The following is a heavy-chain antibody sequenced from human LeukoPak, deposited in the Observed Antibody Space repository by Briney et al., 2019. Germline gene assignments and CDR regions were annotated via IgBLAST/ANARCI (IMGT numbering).Heavy chain of an antibody. CDR2: ISGSGSST. J-gene: IGHJ5*02. CDR3: ARVGIAARTRFADNWFDP. CDR1: GFTFSSYA. Sequence: HPGGSLRLSCAASGFTFSSYAMSWVRQAPGKGLEWVSAISGSGSSTYYVASVKGRFSISKDNSKNTLYLQMNSLRAEDTAVYYCARVGIAARTRFADNWFDPWGQGTLVTVSS. D-gene: IGHD6-6*01. V-gene: IGHV3-23*01.